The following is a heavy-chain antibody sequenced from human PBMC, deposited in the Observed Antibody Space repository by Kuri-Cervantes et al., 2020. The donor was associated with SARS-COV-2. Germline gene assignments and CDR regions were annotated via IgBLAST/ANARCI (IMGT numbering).Heavy chain of an antibody. J-gene: IGHJ3*01. CDR2: IWYDGSNK. CDR1: GFNFSNYG. Sequence: GGSLRLSCVASGFNFSNYGMHWVRQAPGRGLEWVSAIWYDGSNKHYRDSVKGRFTVSRDNSKKTLYVDMNSLRAEDTAVYYCARVMYGDYPGHHDAFDVWGQGPMDPVSS. V-gene: IGHV3-33*01. D-gene: IGHD4-17*01. CDR3: ARVMYGDYPGHHDAFDV.